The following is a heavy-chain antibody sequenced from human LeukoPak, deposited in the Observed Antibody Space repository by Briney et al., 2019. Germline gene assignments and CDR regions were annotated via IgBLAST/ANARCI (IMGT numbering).Heavy chain of an antibody. CDR3: AKDEDCSSTSCYAPFDY. Sequence: QPGRSLRPSCAASGFTFSSYGMHWVRQAPGKGLEWVAVISYDGSNKYYADSVKGRFTISRDNSKNTLYLQMNSLRAEDTAVYYCAKDEDCSSTSCYAPFDYWGQGTLVTVSS. D-gene: IGHD2-2*01. CDR1: GFTFSSYG. CDR2: ISYDGSNK. J-gene: IGHJ4*02. V-gene: IGHV3-30*18.